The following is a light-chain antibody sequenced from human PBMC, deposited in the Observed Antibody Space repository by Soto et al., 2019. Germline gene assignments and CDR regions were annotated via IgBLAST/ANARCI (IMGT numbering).Light chain of an antibody. CDR1: QSVGSK. CDR2: GAS. V-gene: IGKV3-20*01. CDR3: QQYGSSFPT. Sequence: EIVLTQSPGTLSLSPGERATLSCRASQSVGSKLAWYRQAPGQAPRLLIYGASTRTSDTPARFSGSGAGTDFTLTFPTVETVDFALYYCQQYGSSFPTFGQGTHVE. J-gene: IGKJ1*01.